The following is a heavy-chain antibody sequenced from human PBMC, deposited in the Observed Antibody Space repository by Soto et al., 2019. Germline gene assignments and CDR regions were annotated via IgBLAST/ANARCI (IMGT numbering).Heavy chain of an antibody. CDR2: ISDDRTST. Sequence: GGSLRLSCVVSGFTFSMYRMHWLRQVPGRSPFWVSRISDDRTSTNYADSVRGRFTISRDNSRTTLYLQMNNLEPDDTAIYYCTRGPRAASSGTGAHWGQGT. CDR3: TRGPRAASSGTGAH. J-gene: IGHJ4*02. V-gene: IGHV3-74*01. CDR1: GFTFSMYR. D-gene: IGHD1-26*01.